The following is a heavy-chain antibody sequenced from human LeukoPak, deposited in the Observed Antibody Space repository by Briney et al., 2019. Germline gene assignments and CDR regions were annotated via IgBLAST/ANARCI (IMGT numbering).Heavy chain of an antibody. CDR1: GGSISSGGYY. V-gene: IGHV4-61*08. CDR2: IYHSGST. Sequence: PSETLSLTCTVSGGSISSGGYYWSWIRQPPGKGLEWIGYIYHSGSTNYNPSLKSRVTISVDTSKNQFSLKLSSVTAADTAVYYCARVRPHGYCSSTSCYRYYFDYWGQGTLVTVSS. CDR3: ARVRPHGYCSSTSCYRYYFDY. D-gene: IGHD2-2*02. J-gene: IGHJ4*02.